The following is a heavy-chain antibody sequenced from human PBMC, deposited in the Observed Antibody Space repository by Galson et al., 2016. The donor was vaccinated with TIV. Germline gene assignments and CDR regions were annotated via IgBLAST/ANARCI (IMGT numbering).Heavy chain of an antibody. Sequence: SVKVSCKASGGTFSTYAVSWVRQAPGQGLEWMGRITPILNTANYAQKFQGRVTITADKSTSTAYMELSSLRSEDTAVYYCAREGIGNGYYNPYFFDYWGQGSLVTVS. CDR2: ITPILNTA. V-gene: IGHV1-69*06. CDR3: AREGIGNGYYNPYFFDY. J-gene: IGHJ4*02. CDR1: GGTFSTYA. D-gene: IGHD3-22*01.